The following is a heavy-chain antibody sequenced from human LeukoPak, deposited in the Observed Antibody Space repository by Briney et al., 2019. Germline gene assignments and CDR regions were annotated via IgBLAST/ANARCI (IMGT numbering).Heavy chain of an antibody. D-gene: IGHD6-13*01. CDR3: ARDGGSIAAAVPPRWVDP. J-gene: IGHJ5*02. Sequence: SETLSLTCAVSGGSISSRDWRSWVRQPPGKGLEWTGEIYHSGSTKHNPSLKSRVTIAVDKSKNQFSLKLSSVTAADPAVYYCARDGGSIAAAVPPRWVDPWGQGTLVTVSS. V-gene: IGHV4-4*02. CDR1: GGSISSRDW. CDR2: IYHSGST.